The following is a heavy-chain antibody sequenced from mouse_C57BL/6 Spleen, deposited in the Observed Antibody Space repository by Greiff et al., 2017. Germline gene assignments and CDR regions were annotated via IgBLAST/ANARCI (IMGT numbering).Heavy chain of an antibody. CDR2: IDPNSGGT. CDR3: ARGITTVVGDY. CDR1: GYTFTSYW. V-gene: IGHV1-72*01. D-gene: IGHD1-1*01. J-gene: IGHJ2*01. Sequence: QVQLQQPGAELVKPGASVKLSCKASGYTFTSYWMNWVKQRPGRGLEWIGSIDPNSGGTNYNEKFKSKATLTVDKSSSTAYMQLSSLTSEDSAVYYGARGITTVVGDYWGQGTTLTVSS.